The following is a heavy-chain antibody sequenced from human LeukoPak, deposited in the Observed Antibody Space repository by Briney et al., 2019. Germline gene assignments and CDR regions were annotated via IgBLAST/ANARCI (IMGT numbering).Heavy chain of an antibody. CDR2: ISAYNGNT. J-gene: IGHJ4*02. CDR3: ARDLGWDYSSHLYYFDH. V-gene: IGHV1-18*01. CDR1: GYTFTSYG. D-gene: IGHD4-11*01. Sequence: GASVKASCKASGYTFTSYGISWVRQAPGQGLEWMGWISAYNGNTNYAQKLQGRVTMTTDTSTSTAYMELRSLRSDDTAVYYCARDLGWDYSSHLYYFDHWGQGTLVTVSS.